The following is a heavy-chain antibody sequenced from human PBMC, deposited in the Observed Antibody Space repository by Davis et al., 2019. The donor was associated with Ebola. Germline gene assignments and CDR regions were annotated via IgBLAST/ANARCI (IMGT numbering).Heavy chain of an antibody. CDR3: ATASSWFLDY. CDR1: NDSLSNINF. V-gene: IGHV4-4*02. CDR2: IYQSGST. Sequence: MPGGSLRLSCGVFNDSLSNINFWSWVRQSPGTGLEWIGEIYQSGSTTYNPSLKIRVPMPLDKTQNQMSLKLRSVTDADTALYYCATASSWFLDYWGQGTLVTVSS. J-gene: IGHJ4*02. D-gene: IGHD3-10*01.